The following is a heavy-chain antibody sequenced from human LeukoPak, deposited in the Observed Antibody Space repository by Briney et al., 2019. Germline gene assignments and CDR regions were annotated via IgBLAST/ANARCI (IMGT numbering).Heavy chain of an antibody. CDR3: ARAGIRDSSGWYWGY. J-gene: IGHJ4*02. Sequence: PSETLSLTCTVSGGSVSSGSYYSSWIRQPPGKGLEWIGYIYYSGSTNYNPSLKSRVTISVDTSKNQFSLKLSSVTAADTAVYYCARAGIRDSSGWYWGYWGQGTLVTVSS. CDR2: IYYSGST. CDR1: GGSVSSGSYY. D-gene: IGHD6-19*01. V-gene: IGHV4-61*01.